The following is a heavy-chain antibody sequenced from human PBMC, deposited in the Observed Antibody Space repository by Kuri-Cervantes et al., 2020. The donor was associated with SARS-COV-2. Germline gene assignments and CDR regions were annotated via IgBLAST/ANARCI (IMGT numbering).Heavy chain of an antibody. J-gene: IGHJ4*02. Sequence: KVSCKGSGYSFTSYWISWVRQMPGKGLEWMGRIDPSDSYTNYSPSFQGHVTISADKSISTAYLQWSSLKASDTAMYYCASLGTYYYDSNGYSHDYWGQGTLVTVSS. CDR1: GYSFTSYW. CDR3: ASLGTYYYDSNGYSHDY. D-gene: IGHD3-22*01. CDR2: IDPSDSYT. V-gene: IGHV5-10-1*01.